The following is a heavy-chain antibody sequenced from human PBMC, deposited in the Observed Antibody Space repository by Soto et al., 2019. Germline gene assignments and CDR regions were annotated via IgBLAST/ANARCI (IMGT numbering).Heavy chain of an antibody. CDR3: ATYDSSGGWFDP. J-gene: IGHJ5*02. Sequence: PSETLSLTCTVSGGSISSYYWSWIRQPPGKGLECIGYIYYSGSTNYNPSLKSRVTISVDTSKNQFSLKLSSVTAADTAVYYCATYDSSGGWFDPWGQGTLVTVSS. D-gene: IGHD3-22*01. V-gene: IGHV4-59*08. CDR1: GGSISSYY. CDR2: IYYSGST.